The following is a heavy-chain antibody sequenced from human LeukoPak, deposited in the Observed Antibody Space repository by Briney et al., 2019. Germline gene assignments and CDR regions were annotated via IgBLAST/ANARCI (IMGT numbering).Heavy chain of an antibody. D-gene: IGHD3-10*01. V-gene: IGHV3-21*06. Sequence: PGGSLRLSCAASGFTFSDYSMNWVRQTPRKGLEWVSCISGSCSYIYYADSVKGRFTISRDNAKNSLHLQVNSLRAEDTAVYYCVRERFHGSGAPKFDFWGQGTLVTVSS. CDR1: GFTFSDYS. CDR2: ISGSCSYI. J-gene: IGHJ4*02. CDR3: VRERFHGSGAPKFDF.